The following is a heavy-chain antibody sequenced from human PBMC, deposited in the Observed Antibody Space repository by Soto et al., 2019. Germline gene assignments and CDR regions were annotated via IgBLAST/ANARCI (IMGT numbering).Heavy chain of an antibody. V-gene: IGHV1-2*02. D-gene: IGHD4-17*01. Sequence: DSLQVSCKASGYTFTGYYMHWVRQAPGQGLEWMGWINPNSGGTNYAQKFQGRVTMTRDTSISTAYMELSRLRSDDTAVYYCARDSDYGDYFDYWGQGTLVTVSA. J-gene: IGHJ4*02. CDR1: GYTFTGYY. CDR2: INPNSGGT. CDR3: ARDSDYGDYFDY.